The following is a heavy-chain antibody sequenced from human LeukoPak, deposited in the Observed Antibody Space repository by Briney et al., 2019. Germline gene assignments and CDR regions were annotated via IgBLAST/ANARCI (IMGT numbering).Heavy chain of an antibody. CDR1: GYTFTTYA. J-gene: IGHJ6*02. Sequence: ASVKVSCKASGYTFTTYAMHWVRQALGQRLEWMGWINAGNGNTKYSQKFQGRVTITRDTSASTAYMELSSLRSEDTAVYYCARQWQDYYYSYGMDVWGQGTTVTVSS. V-gene: IGHV1-3*01. CDR3: ARQWQDYYYSYGMDV. D-gene: IGHD6-19*01. CDR2: INAGNGNT.